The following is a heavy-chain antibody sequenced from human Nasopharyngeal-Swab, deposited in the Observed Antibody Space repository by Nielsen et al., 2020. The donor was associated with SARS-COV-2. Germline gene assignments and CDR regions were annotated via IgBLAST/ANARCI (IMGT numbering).Heavy chain of an antibody. D-gene: IGHD3-22*01. J-gene: IGHJ3*02. CDR2: IYYSGST. CDR3: ARATMIVVVIGAFDI. Sequence: WIRQPPGKGLEWIGYIYYSGSTYYNPSLKSRVTISVDTSKNQFSLKLSSVTAADTAVYHCARATMIVVVIGAFDIWGQGTMVTVSS. V-gene: IGHV4-31*02.